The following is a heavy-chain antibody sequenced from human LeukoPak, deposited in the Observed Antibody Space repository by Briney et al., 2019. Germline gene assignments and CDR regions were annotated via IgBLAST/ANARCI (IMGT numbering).Heavy chain of an antibody. Sequence: GASVKVSCKASGYTFTGYYMHWVRQAPGQGLEWMGWINPNSGGTNYAQKFQGRFTMTRDTSISTAYMELSRLRSDDTAVYYCATPSYYYYYMDVWGKGTTVTVSS. V-gene: IGHV1-2*02. CDR1: GYTFTGYY. CDR2: INPNSGGT. J-gene: IGHJ6*03. CDR3: ATPSYYYYYMDV.